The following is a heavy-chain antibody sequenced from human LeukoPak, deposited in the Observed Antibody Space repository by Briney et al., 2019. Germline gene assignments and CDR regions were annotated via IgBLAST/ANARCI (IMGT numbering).Heavy chain of an antibody. CDR1: GFSFSSYG. V-gene: IGHV3-30*18. CDR2: LSHDGSKK. D-gene: IGHD3-10*02. CDR3: AKDRYYDIRGRLDP. J-gene: IGHJ5*02. Sequence: GGSLRLSCAASGFSFSSYGMHWVRQAPGKGLEWVAVLSHDGSKKYYGDSVKGRFTISRDNSKKTLYLQMNSLRTEDTAVYYCAKDRYYDIRGRLDPWGQGTLVTVSS.